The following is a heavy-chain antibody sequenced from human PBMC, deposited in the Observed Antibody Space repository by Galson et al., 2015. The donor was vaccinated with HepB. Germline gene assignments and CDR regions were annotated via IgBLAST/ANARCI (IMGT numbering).Heavy chain of an antibody. Sequence: SLRLSCAGSGFMFSSYGMHWVRQAPGKGLEWVAVISYDGRNYYYADSVKGRFTISRDNSRNTLYLQMSSLRAEDTALYYCARATMIQGVPDSWGQGTLVTVSS. CDR1: GFMFSSYG. V-gene: IGHV3-30*03. J-gene: IGHJ5*02. CDR3: ARATMIQGVPDS. CDR2: ISYDGRNY. D-gene: IGHD3-10*01.